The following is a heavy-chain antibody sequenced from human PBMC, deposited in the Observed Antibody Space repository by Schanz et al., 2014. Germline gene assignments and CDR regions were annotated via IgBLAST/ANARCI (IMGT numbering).Heavy chain of an antibody. CDR1: GYTFTSDS. J-gene: IGHJ2*01. CDR3: ARLSVAGRPHVNYWYFDL. CDR2: INPNSGDT. Sequence: QVHLVQSGAEVHKPGASLKIPCKASGYTFTSDSMHWVRQAPGQGLEWMGWINPNSGDTNYAQKFQGWVTMTRDTSISTAYMEVSRLKSDDTAVYYCARLSVAGRPHVNYWYFDLWGRGTLVTVSS. D-gene: IGHD6-19*01. V-gene: IGHV1-2*04.